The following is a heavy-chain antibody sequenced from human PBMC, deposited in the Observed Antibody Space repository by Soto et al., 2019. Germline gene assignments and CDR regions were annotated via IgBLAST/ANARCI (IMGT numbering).Heavy chain of an antibody. V-gene: IGHV3-9*01. CDR3: AKEGIRKILWFGEFDY. D-gene: IGHD3-10*01. CDR2: ISWNSGSI. Sequence: GGSLRLSCAASGFTFDDYAMHWVRQAPGKGLEWVSGISWNSGSIGYADSVKGRFTISRDNAKNSLYLQMNSLRAEDTALYYCAKEGIRKILWFGEFDYWGQGTLVTVSS. J-gene: IGHJ4*02. CDR1: GFTFDDYA.